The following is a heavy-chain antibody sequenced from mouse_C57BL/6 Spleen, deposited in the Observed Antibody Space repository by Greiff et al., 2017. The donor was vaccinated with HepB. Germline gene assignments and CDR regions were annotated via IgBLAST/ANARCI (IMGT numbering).Heavy chain of an antibody. J-gene: IGHJ3*01. CDR1: GFTFSDYG. V-gene: IGHV5-17*01. D-gene: IGHD2-4*01. CDR3: ARGCDYDGVSFAY. CDR2: ISSGSSTI. Sequence: EVMLVESGGGLVKPGGSLKLSCAASGFTFSDYGMHWVRQAPEKGLEWVAYISSGSSTIYYADTVKGRFTISRDNAKNTLFLQMTSLRSEDTAMYYCARGCDYDGVSFAYWGQGTLVTVSA.